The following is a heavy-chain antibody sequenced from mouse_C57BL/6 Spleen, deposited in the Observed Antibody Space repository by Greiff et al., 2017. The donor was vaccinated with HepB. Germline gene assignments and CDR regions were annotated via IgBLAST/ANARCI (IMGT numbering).Heavy chain of an antibody. CDR2: IDPSDSYT. Sequence: QVQLQQPGAELVKPGASVKLSCKASGYTFTSYWMQWVKQRPGQGLEWIGEIDPSDSYTNYNQKFKGKATLTVDTSSSTAYMQLSSLTSEDSAVYDCARRQDYSNLYYAMDYWGQGTSVTVAS. CDR3: ARRQDYSNLYYAMDY. CDR1: GYTFTSYW. V-gene: IGHV1-50*01. J-gene: IGHJ4*01. D-gene: IGHD2-5*01.